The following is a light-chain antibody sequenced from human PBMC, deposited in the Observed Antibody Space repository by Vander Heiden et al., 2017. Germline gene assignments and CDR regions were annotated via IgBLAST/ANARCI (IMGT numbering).Light chain of an antibody. J-gene: IGKJ2*01. Sequence: DIQVTPSPSIVSATIGDTITITCRPSQPMTSWMAWYQQRPGTAPKVLIQKASNRASGVPSRFSGSGSGTEFTLTISSLQPEDFATYYCQQYNNYVFGQGTKVEMK. V-gene: IGKV1-5*03. CDR3: QQYNNYV. CDR2: KAS. CDR1: QPMTSW.